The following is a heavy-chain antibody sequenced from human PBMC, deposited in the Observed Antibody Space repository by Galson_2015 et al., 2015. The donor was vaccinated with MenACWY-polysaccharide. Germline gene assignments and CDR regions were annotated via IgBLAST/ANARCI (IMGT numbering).Heavy chain of an antibody. CDR3: ARVEKYSGSFYILY. J-gene: IGHJ4*02. CDR1: DYSIRSGYF. CDR2: IFHSGTT. V-gene: IGHV4-38-2*01. D-gene: IGHD1-26*01. Sequence: SETLSLTCAVSDYSIRSGYFWGWIRQPPGKGLEWIASIFHSGTTYYNPSLKSRVTISVDTSKNQFSLKLSSVTAADTAVYYCARVEKYSGSFYILYWGQGTLVTFSS.